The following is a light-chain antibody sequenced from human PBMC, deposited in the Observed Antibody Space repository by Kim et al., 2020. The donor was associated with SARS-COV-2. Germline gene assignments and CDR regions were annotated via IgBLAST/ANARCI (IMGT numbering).Light chain of an antibody. V-gene: IGKV3-11*01. Sequence: EIMLTQSPATLSLSPGERATLYCRASQSVRSSLVWYQQKPGQAPRLVICGASKRATGIPARFSGSGSGTDFTLTISSLEPEDFAVYYCQQRYDRPPITFGQGTRLEIK. CDR2: GAS. J-gene: IGKJ5*01. CDR3: QQRYDRPPIT. CDR1: QSVRSS.